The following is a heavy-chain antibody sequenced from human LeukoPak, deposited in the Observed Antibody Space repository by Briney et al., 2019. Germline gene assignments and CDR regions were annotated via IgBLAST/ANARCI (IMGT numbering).Heavy chain of an antibody. D-gene: IGHD3-22*01. Sequence: PGGSLRLSCAASGFTFSSYGMHWVRQAPGKGLEWVAVISYDGSNKYYADSVKGRFTISRDNSKNTLYLQMNSLRAEDTAVYYCAKDYSSGYSPYYFDYWGQGTLVTVSS. V-gene: IGHV3-30*18. CDR3: AKDYSSGYSPYYFDY. J-gene: IGHJ4*02. CDR1: GFTFSSYG. CDR2: ISYDGSNK.